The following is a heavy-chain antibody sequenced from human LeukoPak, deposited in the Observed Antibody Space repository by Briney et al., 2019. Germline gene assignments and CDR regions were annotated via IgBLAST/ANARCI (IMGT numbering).Heavy chain of an antibody. Sequence: GGSLRLSCAASGFTFSSYAMHWVRQAPGKGLEWVAVISYDGSNKYYADSVKGRFTFSRDNSKNTLYLQMNSLRAEDTAVYYCAKAGYSSGWYRADYWGQGTLVTVSS. CDR3: AKAGYSSGWYRADY. J-gene: IGHJ4*02. V-gene: IGHV3-30*04. CDR1: GFTFSSYA. CDR2: ISYDGSNK. D-gene: IGHD6-19*01.